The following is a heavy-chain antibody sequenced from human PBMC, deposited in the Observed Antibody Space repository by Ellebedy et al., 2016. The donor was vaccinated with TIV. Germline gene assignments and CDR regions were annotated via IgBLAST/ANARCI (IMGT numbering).Heavy chain of an antibody. Sequence: SXAISGDSVSSNSAAWNWIRQSPSRGLEWLGRTYYRSKWYNDYAVSVKSRITINPDTSKNQFSLQLNSVTPEDTAVYYCARVEGYSYGHDAFDIWGQGTMVTVSS. V-gene: IGHV6-1*01. CDR3: ARVEGYSYGHDAFDI. D-gene: IGHD5-18*01. CDR1: GDSVSSNSAA. CDR2: TYYRSKWYN. J-gene: IGHJ3*02.